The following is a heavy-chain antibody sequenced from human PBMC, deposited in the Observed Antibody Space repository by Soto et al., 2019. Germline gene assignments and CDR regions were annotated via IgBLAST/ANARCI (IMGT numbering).Heavy chain of an antibody. Sequence: QVQLQEAGPGLVKPSQTLSLTCTVSGGSISSGGYYWSWIRQHPGKGLEWIGYIYYSGSTYYNPYLKSRVTISVDTSKNQFSLKLSSVTAADTAVYYCARDGSHDAFDIWGQGTMGTVSS. D-gene: IGHD5-12*01. CDR2: IYYSGST. CDR1: GGSISSGGYY. J-gene: IGHJ3*02. CDR3: ARDGSHDAFDI. V-gene: IGHV4-31*03.